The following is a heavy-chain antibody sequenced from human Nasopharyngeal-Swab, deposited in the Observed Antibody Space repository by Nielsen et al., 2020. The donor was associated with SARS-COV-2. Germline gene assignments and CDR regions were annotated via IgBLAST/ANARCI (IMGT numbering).Heavy chain of an antibody. CDR2: IYPGDSDT. V-gene: IGHV5-51*01. CDR3: ARHVDRRYYYDSSGAFDI. J-gene: IGHJ3*02. D-gene: IGHD3-22*01. Sequence: GESLKISCKGSGYSFTSYWIGWVRQMPGKGLEWMGIIYPGDSDTGYSPSFQGQVTISADKSISTAYLQWSSLKASDTAMYYCARHVDRRYYYDSSGAFDIWGQGTMVTVSS. CDR1: GYSFTSYW.